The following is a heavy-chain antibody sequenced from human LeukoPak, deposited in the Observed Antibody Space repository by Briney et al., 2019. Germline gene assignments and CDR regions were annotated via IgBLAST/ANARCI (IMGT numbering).Heavy chain of an antibody. J-gene: IGHJ5*02. CDR3: ARDDTGESS. Sequence: SETLSLTCAVYGGSFNNYYWNWIRQPPGNGLEWIGEINHSGSTNYNPSLKSRVTMSVDTSKNQFSLKLTSVTAADTAVYYCARDDTGESSWGQGTLVTVSS. CDR1: GGSFNNYY. D-gene: IGHD3-9*01. V-gene: IGHV4-34*01. CDR2: INHSGST.